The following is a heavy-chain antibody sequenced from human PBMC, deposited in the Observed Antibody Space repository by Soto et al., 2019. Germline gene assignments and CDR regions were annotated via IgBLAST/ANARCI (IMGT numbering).Heavy chain of an antibody. J-gene: IGHJ6*03. Sequence: GGSLRLSCAASGFTFSSYAMSWVRQAPGKGLEWVSAISGSGGSTYYADSVKGRFTISRDNSKNTLYLQMNSLRAEDTAVYYCAKHGLQEIMITFGGVIAPNHYYYMDVWGKGTTVTVSS. CDR2: ISGSGGST. D-gene: IGHD3-16*02. V-gene: IGHV3-23*01. CDR3: AKHGLQEIMITFGGVIAPNHYYYMDV. CDR1: GFTFSSYA.